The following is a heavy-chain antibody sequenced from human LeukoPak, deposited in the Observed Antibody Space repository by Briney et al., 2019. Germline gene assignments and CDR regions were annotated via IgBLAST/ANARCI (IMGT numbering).Heavy chain of an antibody. J-gene: IGHJ3*02. D-gene: IGHD1-26*01. Sequence: ASVKVSCKASGYTFTSYGISWVRQAPGQGLEWMGWISAYNGNTNYAQKLQGRVTMTTDTSTSTAYMELRSLRSDDTAVYYCAGAHSGSPYDAFDIWGQGTMVTVSS. CDR1: GYTFTSYG. CDR3: AGAHSGSPYDAFDI. V-gene: IGHV1-18*01. CDR2: ISAYNGNT.